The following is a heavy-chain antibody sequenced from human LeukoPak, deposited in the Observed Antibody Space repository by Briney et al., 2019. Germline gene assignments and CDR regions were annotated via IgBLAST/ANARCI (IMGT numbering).Heavy chain of an antibody. CDR2: IYYSGST. J-gene: IGHJ3*02. CDR1: GGSISSSSYY. D-gene: IGHD3-10*01. CDR3: ARLDWFGEQKVSDAFDI. Sequence: SETLSLTCTVSGGSISSSSYYWGWIRQPPGKGLEWIGSIYYSGSTYYNPSLKSRVTISVDTSKNQFSLKLSSVTAADTAVYYCARLDWFGEQKVSDAFDIWGQGTMVTVSS. V-gene: IGHV4-39*01.